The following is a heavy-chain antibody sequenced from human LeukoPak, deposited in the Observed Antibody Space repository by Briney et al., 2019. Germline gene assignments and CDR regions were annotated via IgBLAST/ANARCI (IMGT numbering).Heavy chain of an antibody. V-gene: IGHV3-7*01. J-gene: IGHJ4*02. CDR1: GFTSSSYW. D-gene: IGHD3-9*01. Sequence: GGSLRLSCAASGFTSSSYWMSWVRQAPGKGLEWVANIKQDGSEKYYVDSVKGRFTISRDNAKNSLYLQMNSLRAEDTAVYYCARLTGYYNDYFDYWGQGTLVTVSS. CDR3: ARLTGYYNDYFDY. CDR2: IKQDGSEK.